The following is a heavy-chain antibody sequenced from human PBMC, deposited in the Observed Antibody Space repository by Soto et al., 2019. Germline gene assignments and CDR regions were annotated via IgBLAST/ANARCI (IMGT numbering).Heavy chain of an antibody. J-gene: IGHJ4*02. CDR3: AKDKCGGDCYIDY. CDR1: GFKFVGYG. CDR2: ISYDGSNK. D-gene: IGHD2-21*02. V-gene: IGHV3-30*18. Sequence: GGSLRLSCAASGFKFVGYGMHWVRQVPGKGLEWVAVISYDGSNKYYADSVKGRFTISRDNSKNTLYLQMNSLRAEDTAVYYCAKDKCGGDCYIDYWGQGTLVTVSS.